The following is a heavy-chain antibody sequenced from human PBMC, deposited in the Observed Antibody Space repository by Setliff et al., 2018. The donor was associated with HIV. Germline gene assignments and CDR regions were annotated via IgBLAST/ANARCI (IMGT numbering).Heavy chain of an antibody. CDR3: ARRGPYGSGSYGRYYDYYYMDV. CDR2: IHNSGST. V-gene: IGHV4-59*01. J-gene: IGHJ6*03. Sequence: RDPPGKRLEWIGYIHNSGSTNYNPSLKSRVTMSVDTSNNQFSLKLTSVTAADTAVYYCARRGPYGSGSYGRYYDYYYMDVWGKGTTVTVSS. D-gene: IGHD3-10*01.